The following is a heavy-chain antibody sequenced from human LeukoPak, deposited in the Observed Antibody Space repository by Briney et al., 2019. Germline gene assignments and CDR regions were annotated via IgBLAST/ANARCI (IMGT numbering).Heavy chain of an antibody. V-gene: IGHV4-59*08. CDR1: GGSISSYY. D-gene: IGHD5-12*01. CDR3: ARAIVATIEYAFDI. J-gene: IGHJ3*02. CDR2: IYYSGST. Sequence: SETLSLTCTVSGGSISSYYWSWIRQPPGKGLEWIGYIYYSGSTNYNPSLKSRVTISVDTSKNQFSLKLSSVTAADTAVYYCARAIVATIEYAFDIWGQGTMVTVSS.